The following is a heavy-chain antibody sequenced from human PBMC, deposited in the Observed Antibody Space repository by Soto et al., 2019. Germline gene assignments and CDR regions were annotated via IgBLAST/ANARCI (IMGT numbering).Heavy chain of an antibody. V-gene: IGHV1-18*01. D-gene: IGHD1-26*01. CDR2: ISAYNGNT. Sequence: QVQLVQSGAEVKKRGASVKVSCKASGYTFTSYGISWVRLAPGQGREWMGWISAYNGNTNYVQKLQGRVTLTTDTSTSTAYMELRSLRCDDTAVYYCARESRGRALGYWGQGTLVTVSS. CDR3: ARESRGRALGY. CDR1: GYTFTSYG. J-gene: IGHJ4*02.